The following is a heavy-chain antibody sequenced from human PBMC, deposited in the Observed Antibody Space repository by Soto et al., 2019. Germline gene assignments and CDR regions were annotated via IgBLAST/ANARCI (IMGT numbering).Heavy chain of an antibody. J-gene: IGHJ4*02. V-gene: IGHV3-48*01. CDR2: IGSSSTI. CDR1: GFTFSTYS. Sequence: EVQLGESGGDLVQPGGSLRLSCAASGFTFSTYSMNWVRQAPGKGLEWVSSIGSSSTIYYADSVKGRFTISRDNVQNSLYLQMHSLRAEDTAVYYCARERGSGWTFDYWGQGTLVTVST. D-gene: IGHD6-19*01. CDR3: ARERGSGWTFDY.